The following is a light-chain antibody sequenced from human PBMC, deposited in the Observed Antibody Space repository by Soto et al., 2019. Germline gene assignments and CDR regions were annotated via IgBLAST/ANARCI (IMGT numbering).Light chain of an antibody. CDR1: QSVLYSSSNKNY. V-gene: IGKV4-1*01. CDR2: WAS. CDR3: QQYYSIPLT. J-gene: IGKJ4*01. Sequence: DVVMTQSPDSLAVSLGERATINCKSSQSVLYSSSNKNYLAWYQQKPGQPPKLLIYWASTRESGVPDRFSGSGSGTDFTLTIVSLQAEDVAPYYCQQYYSIPLTFGGGTKVEIK.